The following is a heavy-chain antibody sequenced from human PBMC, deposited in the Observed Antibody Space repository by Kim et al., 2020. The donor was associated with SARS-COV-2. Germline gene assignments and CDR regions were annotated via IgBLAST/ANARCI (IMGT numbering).Heavy chain of an antibody. Sequence: SETLSLTCSVSGDSITSYYCSWIRQLPGKGLEWLGYIYYSGSTDYNPSLKSRVTISWDTSKNQFSLDLTSVTDADTAVYYCARSEGRGSWHQFDYWGQGVRVTVSS. J-gene: IGHJ4*02. CDR2: IYYSGST. CDR1: GDSITSYY. D-gene: IGHD6-13*01. CDR3: ARSEGRGSWHQFDY. V-gene: IGHV4-59*01.